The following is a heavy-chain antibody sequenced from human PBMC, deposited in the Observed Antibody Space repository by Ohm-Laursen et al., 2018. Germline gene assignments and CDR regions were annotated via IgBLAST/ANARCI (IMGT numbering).Heavy chain of an antibody. J-gene: IGHJ4*02. Sequence: SLRLSCAASGFTFSDCGMHWVRQTPGKGLEWVAVSSYDGSDKHYADAVKGRFTLSRDNSKNTLYLQMNSLRADDTAMYYCARRHTNSFLAYWGQGTLVTVSS. D-gene: IGHD6-13*01. CDR1: GFTFSDCG. V-gene: IGHV3-30*03. CDR2: SSYDGSDK. CDR3: ARRHTNSFLAY.